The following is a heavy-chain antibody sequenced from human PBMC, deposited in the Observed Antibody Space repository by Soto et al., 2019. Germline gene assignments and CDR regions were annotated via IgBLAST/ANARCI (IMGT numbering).Heavy chain of an antibody. CDR3: ARYKSNYYYGMDV. J-gene: IGHJ6*02. V-gene: IGHV4-59*04. CDR1: GGSISSYY. CDR2: IYYSGST. Sequence: SETLSLTCTVSGGSISSYYWSWIRQPPGEGLEWIGYIYYSGSTYYNPSLKSRVTISVDTSKNQFSLKLSSVTAADTAVYYCARYKSNYYYGMDVWGQGTMVTVSS. D-gene: IGHD5-12*01.